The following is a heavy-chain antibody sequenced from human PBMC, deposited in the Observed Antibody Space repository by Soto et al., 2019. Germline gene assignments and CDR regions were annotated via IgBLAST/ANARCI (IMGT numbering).Heavy chain of an antibody. CDR1: GYTFSNYD. CDR2: VNPNTGDT. D-gene: IGHD3-10*01. J-gene: IGHJ4*02. Sequence: QVQLVQSGAELKKPGASVKVSCKASGYTFSNYDMNWVRQATGQGPEWIGWVNPNTGDTGYAQKFQGRVTLTTDISTTTAYMELTSLRSEDTAMYFCAKVSRKGSAIDFDYWGQGTLITVSS. CDR3: AKVSRKGSAIDFDY. V-gene: IGHV1-8*01.